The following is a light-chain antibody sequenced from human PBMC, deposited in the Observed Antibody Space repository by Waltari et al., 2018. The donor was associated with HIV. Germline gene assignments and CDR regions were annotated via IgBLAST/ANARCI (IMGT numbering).Light chain of an antibody. CDR1: STAIGIYYL. J-gene: IGLJ2*01. Sequence: QSALTPPASVSGSPRQTITTSCTATSTAIGIYYLACCYRQHPEQAPHLVLYGVNTRPSGVSDRFSGSKSGNTASLTISSLQAEDEADYYCSSYTNTDILLFGGGTKLTVL. V-gene: IGLV2-14*01. CDR2: GVN. CDR3: SSYTNTDILL.